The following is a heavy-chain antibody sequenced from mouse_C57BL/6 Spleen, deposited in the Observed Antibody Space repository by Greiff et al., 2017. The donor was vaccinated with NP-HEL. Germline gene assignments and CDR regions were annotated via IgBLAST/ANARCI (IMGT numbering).Heavy chain of an antibody. Sequence: QVQLKHSGPELVKPGASVKISCKASGYAFSSSWMNWVKQRPGKGLEWIGRIYPGDGDTNYNGKFKGKATLTADKSSSTAYMQLRSLPSEDSAVYICGRWNYGVGAYWGQGTLVTVSA. CDR2: IYPGDGDT. D-gene: IGHD1-1*01. CDR3: GRWNYGVGAY. V-gene: IGHV1-82*01. CDR1: GYAFSSSW. J-gene: IGHJ3*01.